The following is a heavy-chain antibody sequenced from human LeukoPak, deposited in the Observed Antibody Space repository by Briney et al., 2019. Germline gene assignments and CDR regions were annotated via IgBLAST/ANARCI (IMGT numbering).Heavy chain of an antibody. CDR3: ARGCARESYCSSTSCYNPSYYYMDV. CDR1: GYTFTGYY. Sequence: ASVKVSCKASGYTFTGYYMHWVRQAPGQGLEWMGWINPNSGGTNYAQKFQGRVTMTRDTSISTAYMELSRLRSDDTAVYYRARGCARESYCSSTSCYNPSYYYMDVWGKGTTVTVSS. CDR2: INPNSGGT. V-gene: IGHV1-2*02. J-gene: IGHJ6*03. D-gene: IGHD2-2*01.